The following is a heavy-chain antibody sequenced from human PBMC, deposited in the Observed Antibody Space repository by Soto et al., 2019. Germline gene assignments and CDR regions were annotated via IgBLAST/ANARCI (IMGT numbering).Heavy chain of an antibody. D-gene: IGHD1-26*01. CDR3: AREYRKSTTHGMDV. Sequence: QVHVVQSGGGLVKPGGSLRLSCAASGFDFSDFYMSWIRQAPGKGLEWVAYISGSGTIIFYSDSVKGRFSLSRGDPNSSVFLQMDSLRVADTAVYYCAREYRKSTTHGMDVWGQGTTVTVSS. V-gene: IGHV3-11*01. CDR2: ISGSGTII. CDR1: GFDFSDFY. J-gene: IGHJ6*02.